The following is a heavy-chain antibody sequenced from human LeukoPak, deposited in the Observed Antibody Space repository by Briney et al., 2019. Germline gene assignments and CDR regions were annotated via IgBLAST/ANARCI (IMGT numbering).Heavy chain of an antibody. CDR3: ARGAWATRLGS. J-gene: IGHJ4*02. D-gene: IGHD2-15*01. Sequence: SSETLSLTCAVYGESLKSYYWSWVRQPPGEGLEWIGEIYDSGTTEYNPSLKSRVTISMVPSKQQFSLSLSSVTAADTAVYYCARGAWATRLGSWGLGTPVIVSS. CDR1: GESLKSYY. CDR2: IYDSGTT. V-gene: IGHV4-34*01.